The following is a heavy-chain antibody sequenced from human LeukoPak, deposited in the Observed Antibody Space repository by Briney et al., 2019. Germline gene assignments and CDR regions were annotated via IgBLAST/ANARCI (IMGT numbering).Heavy chain of an antibody. Sequence: GGSLRLSCAASGFTFSSYSMNWVRQAPGKGLEWVSSISSSSSYIYYADSVKGRFTISRDNAKNSLYLQMNSLRAEDTAVYCCARGMVRGVLEAYGMDVWGQGTTVTVSS. CDR3: ARGMVRGVLEAYGMDV. D-gene: IGHD3-10*01. CDR1: GFTFSSYS. CDR2: ISSSSSYI. J-gene: IGHJ6*02. V-gene: IGHV3-21*01.